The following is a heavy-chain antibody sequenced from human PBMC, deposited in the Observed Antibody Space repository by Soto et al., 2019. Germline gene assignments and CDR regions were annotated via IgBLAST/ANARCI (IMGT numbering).Heavy chain of an antibody. CDR3: AKDGSRKDDY. D-gene: IGHD6-13*01. V-gene: IGHV3-23*01. CDR2: ISDSGTKT. CDR1: GFSISDYA. Sequence: GESLKISCSASGFSISDYAMSWVRQAPGKGLEWVSSISDSGTKTFYADSVKGRFAISRDTSKSTVYMQMNNLRVEDTALYYCAKDGSRKDDYWGQGTVVTVSS. J-gene: IGHJ4*02.